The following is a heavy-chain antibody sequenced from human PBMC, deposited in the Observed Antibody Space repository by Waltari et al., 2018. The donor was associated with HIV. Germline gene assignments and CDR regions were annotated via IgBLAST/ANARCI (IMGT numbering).Heavy chain of an antibody. J-gene: IGHJ5*02. D-gene: IGHD2-2*01. Sequence: QVQLVQSGAEVKKPGASVKVSCKASGYTFTGYYMHWVRQAPGQGLEWMGWINTNRSATNYAQKFQGRVTMTRDTSISTAYMELNSLRSHDTAVYYCARPLPYCSTSSCPYFDPWGQGTLVTVSS. CDR2: INTNRSAT. CDR1: GYTFTGYY. V-gene: IGHV1-2*02. CDR3: ARPLPYCSTSSCPYFDP.